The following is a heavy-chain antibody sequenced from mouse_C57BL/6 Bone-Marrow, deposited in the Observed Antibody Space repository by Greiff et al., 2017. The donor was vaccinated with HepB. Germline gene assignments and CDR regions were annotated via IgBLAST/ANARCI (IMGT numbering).Heavy chain of an antibody. V-gene: IGHV14-4*01. Sequence: EVQRVESGAELVRPGASVKLSCTASGFNIKDDYMHWVKQRPEQGLEWIGWIDPENGDTEYASKFQGKATITADTSSNTAYLQLSSLTSEDTAVYYCTTTAQATDAMDYWGQGTSVTVSS. D-gene: IGHD3-2*02. CDR2: IDPENGDT. CDR3: TTTAQATDAMDY. CDR1: GFNIKDDY. J-gene: IGHJ4*01.